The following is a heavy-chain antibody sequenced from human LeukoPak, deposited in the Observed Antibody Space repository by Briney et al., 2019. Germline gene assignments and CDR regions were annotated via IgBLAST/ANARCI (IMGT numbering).Heavy chain of an antibody. CDR2: IRYDGSNK. J-gene: IGHJ4*02. CDR3: AKARDLEYSSPFDY. V-gene: IGHV3-30*02. Sequence: GSLRLSCAASGFTFSSYGMHWVRQAPGKGLEWVAFIRYDGSNKYYADSVKGRFTISRDNSKNTLYLQMNSLRAEDTAVYYCAKARDLEYSSPFDYWGQGTLVTVSS. CDR1: GFTFSSYG. D-gene: IGHD6-6*01.